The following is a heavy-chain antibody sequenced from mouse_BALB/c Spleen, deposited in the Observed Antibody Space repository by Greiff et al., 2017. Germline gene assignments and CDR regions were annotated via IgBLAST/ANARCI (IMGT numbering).Heavy chain of an antibody. Sequence: EVQRVESGGGLVKPGGSLKLSCAASGFAFSSYDMSWVRQTPEKRLEWVAYISSGGGSTYYPDTVKGRFTISRDNAKNTLYLQMSSLKSEDTAMYYCARQFEVRLDYWGQGTTLTVSS. CDR1: GFAFSSYD. V-gene: IGHV5-12-1*01. CDR2: ISSGGGST. CDR3: ARQFEVRLDY. J-gene: IGHJ2*01. D-gene: IGHD2-14*01.